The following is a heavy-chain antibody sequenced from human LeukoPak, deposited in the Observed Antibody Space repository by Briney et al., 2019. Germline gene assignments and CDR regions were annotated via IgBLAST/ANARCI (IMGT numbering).Heavy chain of an antibody. D-gene: IGHD3-16*01. V-gene: IGHV3-7*03. CDR3: ARGGGLDV. Sequence: QPGGSLRLSCAASGFTFSSYWMNWARQAPGKGLEWVASINHNGNVNYYVDSVKGRFTISRDSAKNPLYLQMSNLRAEDTAVYFCARGGGLDVWGQGATVTVSS. J-gene: IGHJ6*02. CDR1: GFTFSSYW. CDR2: INHNGNVN.